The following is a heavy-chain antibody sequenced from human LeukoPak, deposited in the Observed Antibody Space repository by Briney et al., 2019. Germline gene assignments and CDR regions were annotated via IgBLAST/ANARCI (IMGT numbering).Heavy chain of an antibody. CDR3: ARDLTVEMATIEGVPDAFDI. D-gene: IGHD5-24*01. CDR2: IYYSGST. Sequence: SETLSLTCTVSGGSISSSSYYWGWIRQPPGKGLEWIGSIYYSGSTYYNPSLKSRVTISVDKSKNQFSLKLSSVTAADTAVYYCARDLTVEMATIEGVPDAFDIWGQGTMVTVSS. CDR1: GGSISSSSYY. V-gene: IGHV4-39*07. J-gene: IGHJ3*02.